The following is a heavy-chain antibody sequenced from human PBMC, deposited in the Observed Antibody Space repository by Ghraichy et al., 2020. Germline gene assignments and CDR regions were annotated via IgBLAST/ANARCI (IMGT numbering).Heavy chain of an antibody. CDR1: GDSINNSCY. D-gene: IGHD3-22*01. V-gene: IGHV4-38-2*02. CDR3: ARDCNYYDSAGYSKRAFDI. J-gene: IGHJ3*02. CDR2: ISQTGRT. Sequence: SETLSLTCTVSGDSINNSCYWGWIRQPPGKRQEWVGTISQTGRTYYNPSLWSRVTVAIDTSKHQFSRKLGSVTAADTAVFYCARDCNYYDSAGYSKRAFDIWGQGTMVTV.